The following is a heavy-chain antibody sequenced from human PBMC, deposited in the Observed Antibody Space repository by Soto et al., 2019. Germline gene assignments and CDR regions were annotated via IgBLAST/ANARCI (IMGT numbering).Heavy chain of an antibody. V-gene: IGHV4-39*07. CDR3: ARYCTWTSVNCYSPY. J-gene: IGHJ4*02. CDR2: IYYSGST. CDR1: GGYISSSSYY. Sequence: SETLSLTCTVSGGYISSSSYYWGWIRQPPGKGLEWIGSIYYSGSTYYNPSLKSRVTISVDTSKNQFSLKLSSVTAEDTAVYYCARYCTWTSVNCYSPYWGQGTLVTVSS. D-gene: IGHD2-2*02.